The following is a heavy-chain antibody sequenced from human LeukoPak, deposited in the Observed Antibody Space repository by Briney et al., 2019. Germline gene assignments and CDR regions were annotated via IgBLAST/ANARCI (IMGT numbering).Heavy chain of an antibody. V-gene: IGHV3-30-3*01. CDR2: ISYDGSNK. J-gene: IGHJ4*02. Sequence: GGSLRLSCAASGFTFSSYAMHWVRQAPGKGLEWVAVISYDGSNKYYADSVKGRFTISRDNSKNTLYLQMNSLRAEDTAVYYCAREPLLENTVVPLGGDYWGQGTLVTVSS. CDR1: GFTFSSYA. D-gene: IGHD4-23*01. CDR3: AREPLLENTVVPLGGDY.